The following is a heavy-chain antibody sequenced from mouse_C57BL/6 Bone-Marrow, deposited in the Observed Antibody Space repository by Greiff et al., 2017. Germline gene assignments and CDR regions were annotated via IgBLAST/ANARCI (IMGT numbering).Heavy chain of an antibody. CDR2: ISSGGSYT. V-gene: IGHV5-6*01. Sequence: EVKVVESGGDLVKPGGSLKLSCAASGFTFSSYGMSWVRQTPDKRLEWVATISSGGSYTYYPDSVKGPFPISRDNAKNTLYLQVISLKSEYTAMDYCAIQPLFDYWGQGTTLTVAS. CDR3: AIQPLFDY. CDR1: GFTFSSYG. J-gene: IGHJ2*01.